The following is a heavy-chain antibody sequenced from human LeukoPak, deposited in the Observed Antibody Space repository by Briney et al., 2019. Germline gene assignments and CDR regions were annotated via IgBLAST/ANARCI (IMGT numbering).Heavy chain of an antibody. J-gene: IGHJ4*02. Sequence: ASVEVSCKASGYTFTSYGISWVRQAPGQGLEWMGWISAYNGNTSYAQKLQGRVTMTTDTSTSTAYMELRSLRSDDTAVYYCAREGQQLVSFDYWGQGTLVTVSS. CDR1: GYTFTSYG. CDR3: AREGQQLVSFDY. V-gene: IGHV1-18*01. CDR2: ISAYNGNT. D-gene: IGHD6-13*01.